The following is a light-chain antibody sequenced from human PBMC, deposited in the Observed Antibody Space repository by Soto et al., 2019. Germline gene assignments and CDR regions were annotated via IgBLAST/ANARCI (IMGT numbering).Light chain of an antibody. CDR1: QSISTW. J-gene: IGKJ2*01. V-gene: IGKV1-5*03. CDR3: QQYNDSFPYT. Sequence: DIQMTQSPSTLSASVGDRVTITCRASQSISTWLAWYQQKPGTAPKLLIYKASTLESGVPSRFSGSRSGTDFTLTVSSLQPDDFATYYCQQYNDSFPYTFGQGTKVEIK. CDR2: KAS.